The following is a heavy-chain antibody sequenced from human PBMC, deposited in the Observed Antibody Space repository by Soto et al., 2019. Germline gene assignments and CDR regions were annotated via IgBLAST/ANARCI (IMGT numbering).Heavy chain of an antibody. Sequence: GGSLRLSCAASGFTFSSYAMHWVRQAPGKGLEYVSAISSNGGSTYYANSVKGRFTISRDNSKNTLYLQMGSLRAEDMAVYYCARVEGYCSSTSCYGDAFDIWGQGTMVTVSS. J-gene: IGHJ3*02. CDR2: ISSNGGST. CDR1: GFTFSSYA. D-gene: IGHD2-2*01. V-gene: IGHV3-64*01. CDR3: ARVEGYCSSTSCYGDAFDI.